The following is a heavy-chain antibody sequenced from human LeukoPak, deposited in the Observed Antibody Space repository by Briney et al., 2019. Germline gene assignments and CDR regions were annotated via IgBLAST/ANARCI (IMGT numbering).Heavy chain of an antibody. D-gene: IGHD2-2*02. CDR3: ARGICSSTSCYIDY. Sequence: GASVKVSCKASGGTFSSYAISWVRQAPGQGLEWMGGIIPIFGTANYAQKFQGRVTITTDESTSTAYMELSSLRSEDTAVYYCARGICSSTSCYIDYWGQGTLVTVSS. CDR1: GGTFSSYA. V-gene: IGHV1-69*05. J-gene: IGHJ4*02. CDR2: IIPIFGTA.